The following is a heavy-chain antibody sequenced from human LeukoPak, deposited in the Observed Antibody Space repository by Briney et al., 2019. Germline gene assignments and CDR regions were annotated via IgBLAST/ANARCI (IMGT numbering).Heavy chain of an antibody. CDR1: GFTFSSYW. CDR3: VKWGDYVPDY. Sequence: GGSLRLSCAASGFTFSSYWMHWVRQAPGKGLVWVSRINSDGSTTNYADSVKGRFTISRDNAKNTLYLQMNSLRAEDTAVYYCVKWGDYVPDYWGQGSLVTVSS. J-gene: IGHJ4*02. V-gene: IGHV3-74*01. D-gene: IGHD3-16*01. CDR2: INSDGSTT.